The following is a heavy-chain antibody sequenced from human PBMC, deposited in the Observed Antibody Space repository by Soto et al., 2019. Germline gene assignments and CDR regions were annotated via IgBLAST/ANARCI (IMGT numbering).Heavy chain of an antibody. V-gene: IGHV4-39*07. J-gene: IGHJ4*02. Sequence: SETLSLTCTVSGDSITSNSYFWAWIRQPPGKGLEWIGYIYYSGSTYYNPSLKSRVTISVDTSKNQFSLKLSSVTAADTAVYYCARASNKRGYSYGPDYWGQGTLVTVSS. CDR1: GDSITSNSYF. CDR3: ARASNKRGYSYGPDY. D-gene: IGHD5-18*01. CDR2: IYYSGST.